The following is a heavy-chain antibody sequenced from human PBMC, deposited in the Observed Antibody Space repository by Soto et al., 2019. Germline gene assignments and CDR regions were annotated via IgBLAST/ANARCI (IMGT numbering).Heavy chain of an antibody. Sequence: EVQLVESGGGLVQPGGSLRLSCAASGLTLSDHYMDWVRQAPGKGLEWVGRTRNKGNGYTTEYAASVKGRFTISRDESETTGSPQINRVQTEDTAMYDCARGAGGSFDNGGQGTLVTVSS. D-gene: IGHD3-16*01. CDR3: ARGAGGSFDN. CDR1: GLTLSDHY. V-gene: IGHV3-72*01. CDR2: TRNKGNGYTT. J-gene: IGHJ4*02.